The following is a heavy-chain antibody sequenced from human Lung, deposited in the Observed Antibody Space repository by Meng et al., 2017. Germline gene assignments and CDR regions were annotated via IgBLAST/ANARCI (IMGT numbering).Heavy chain of an antibody. V-gene: IGHV4-34*01. D-gene: IGHD4-11*01. CDR2: INHSGST. J-gene: IGHJ4*02. Sequence: VQLRRWGAGLLKPSETLSITGVVSGGSFSDYYWSWIRQPPGKGLEWIGEINHSGSTNYNPSLESRATISVDTSQNNLSLKLSSVTAADSAVYYCARGPTTMAHDFDYWGQGTLVTVSS. CDR1: GGSFSDYY. CDR3: ARGPTTMAHDFDY.